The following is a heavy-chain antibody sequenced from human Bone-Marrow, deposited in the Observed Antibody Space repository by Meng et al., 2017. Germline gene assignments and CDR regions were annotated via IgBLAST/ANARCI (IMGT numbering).Heavy chain of an antibody. CDR1: GDSISSRDSY. Sequence: QLQLQESGPGLVKPSETLSLTCSVSGDSISSRDSYWGWIRPSPGKGLEWIGSIGHSGFTYYTPSLESRVTVSVDTSRSQFSLELTSVTAADTAVYYCVRSRAWVRTGFDPWGQGTLVTVSS. CDR2: IGHSGFT. V-gene: IGHV4-39*01. J-gene: IGHJ5*02. D-gene: IGHD1/OR15-1a*01. CDR3: VRSRAWVRTGFDP.